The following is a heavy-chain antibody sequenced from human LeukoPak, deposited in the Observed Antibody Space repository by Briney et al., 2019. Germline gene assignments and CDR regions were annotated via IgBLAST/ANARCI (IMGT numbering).Heavy chain of an antibody. CDR1: GGSISSGDYY. J-gene: IGHJ5*02. Sequence: SETLSLTCTVSGGSISSGDYYWSWIRQPPGKGLEWIGYIYYSGSTYYNPSLKSRVTISVDTSKNQFSLKLSSVTAADTAVYYCARWAGPSYCSSTSCYHQSNWFDPWGQGTLVTVSS. CDR2: IYYSGST. D-gene: IGHD2-2*01. V-gene: IGHV4-30-4*08. CDR3: ARWAGPSYCSSTSCYHQSNWFDP.